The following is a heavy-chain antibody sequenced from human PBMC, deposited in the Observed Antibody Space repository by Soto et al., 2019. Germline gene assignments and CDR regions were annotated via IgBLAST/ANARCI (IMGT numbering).Heavy chain of an antibody. V-gene: IGHV4-59*01. Sequence: SETLSLTCSVSGGSISSYYWSWIRQPPGKGLEWIGYIYYTGSTNSNLSLKSRATISLDTSKNQFSLRLTSVTAEDTAVYYCARDPGYSSSWYGIFDYWGQGTLVTVSS. CDR3: ARDPGYSSSWYGIFDY. CDR1: GGSISSYY. J-gene: IGHJ4*02. D-gene: IGHD6-13*01. CDR2: IYYTGST.